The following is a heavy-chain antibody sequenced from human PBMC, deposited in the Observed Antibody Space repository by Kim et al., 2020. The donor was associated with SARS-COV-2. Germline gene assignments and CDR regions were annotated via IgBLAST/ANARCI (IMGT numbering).Heavy chain of an antibody. V-gene: IGHV3-23*01. CDR2: ISGSGDRT. Sequence: GGSLRLSCVASGLTFTSYTMSWVRQAPEKGLEWISGISGSGDRTYYAESVKGRFTISRDNSKNTLYLHMNTLRAEETAVYYCATQYCADHCYIADFDYWGQGTLVTVSS. CDR3: ATQYCADHCYIADFDY. D-gene: IGHD2-21*02. J-gene: IGHJ4*02. CDR1: GLTFTSYT.